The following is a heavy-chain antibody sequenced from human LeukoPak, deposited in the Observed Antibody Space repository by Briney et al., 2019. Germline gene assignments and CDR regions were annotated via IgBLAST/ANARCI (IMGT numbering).Heavy chain of an antibody. J-gene: IGHJ4*02. CDR2: INHSGNT. CDR3: ARQGSGSSYYYYTLPY. CDR1: GGTLSGYY. V-gene: IGHV4-34*01. D-gene: IGHD1-26*01. Sequence: SETLSLTCAVYGGTLSGYYWSWIRQPPGKGLEWIGDINHSGNTNYNPSLKSRVTISVDTSKNHFYLQLISVTAADTAVYYCARQGSGSSYYYYTLPYWGQGTLVTVSS.